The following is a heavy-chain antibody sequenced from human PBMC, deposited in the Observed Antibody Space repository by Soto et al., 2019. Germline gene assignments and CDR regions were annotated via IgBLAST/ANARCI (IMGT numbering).Heavy chain of an antibody. J-gene: IGHJ4*02. CDR3: TRGYDLFDY. Sequence: PGGSLRLSCAASGFSFRDYALHWVRQAPGKGLTWVAMMSYDGSKIYYADSVKGRFTISRDNSKNTLHLLMNSLRPEDTAVYYCTRGYDLFDYWGQGTLVTVSS. D-gene: IGHD2-2*01. CDR1: GFSFRDYA. V-gene: IGHV3-30*04. CDR2: MSYDGSKI.